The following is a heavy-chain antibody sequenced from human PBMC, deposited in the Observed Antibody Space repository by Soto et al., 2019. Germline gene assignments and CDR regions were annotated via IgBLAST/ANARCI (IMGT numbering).Heavy chain of an antibody. CDR1: EGTFNSYT. J-gene: IGHJ4*02. V-gene: IGHV1-69*02. D-gene: IGHD3-10*01. CDR3: ATNYGSGSTHFDY. CDR2: VIPILGMA. Sequence: QVQLVQSGAEVKKPGSSVKVSCTASEGTFNSYTISWVRQAPGQGLEWMGRVIPILGMADFAQRFQGRVMITADKSTSTAYLRLSSLRSDDTAIYYCATNYGSGSTHFDYWGQGTQVTVSS.